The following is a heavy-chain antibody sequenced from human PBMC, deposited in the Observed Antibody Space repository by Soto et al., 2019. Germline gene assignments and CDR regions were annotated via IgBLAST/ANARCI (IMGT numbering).Heavy chain of an antibody. Sequence: QVQLQESGPGLVKPSGTLSLSCVVSSGSISSTNWWSWVGQPPGRGLEWIGAIYHSGSINYNPSLRSRATISVDKSKNQFSLNLISVTAADTAVYFCVKEGSGWSYLDHWGQGILVTVSS. V-gene: IGHV4-4*02. CDR2: IYHSGSI. CDR3: VKEGSGWSYLDH. D-gene: IGHD6-19*01. CDR1: SGSISSTNW. J-gene: IGHJ4*02.